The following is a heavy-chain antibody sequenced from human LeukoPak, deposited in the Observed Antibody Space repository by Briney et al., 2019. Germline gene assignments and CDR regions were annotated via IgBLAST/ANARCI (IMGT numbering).Heavy chain of an antibody. D-gene: IGHD3-16*02. CDR1: GGSFSGYY. Sequence: SETLSLTCAVYGGSFSGYYWSWIRQPPGKGLEWIGEINHSGSTNYNPSLKSRVTISVDTSKNQFSLKLSSVTAADTAVYYCARAANDYVWGSYRRPYSYYFGYWGQGTLVTVSS. V-gene: IGHV4-34*01. CDR2: INHSGST. J-gene: IGHJ4*02. CDR3: ARAANDYVWGSYRRPYSYYFGY.